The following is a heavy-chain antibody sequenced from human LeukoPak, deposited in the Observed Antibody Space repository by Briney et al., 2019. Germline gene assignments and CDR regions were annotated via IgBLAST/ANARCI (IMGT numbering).Heavy chain of an antibody. CDR2: ISWNSGSI. CDR1: GFTFDDYA. CDR3: AKDNRAVVTAIFDY. J-gene: IGHJ4*02. V-gene: IGHV3-9*03. D-gene: IGHD2-21*02. Sequence: PGGSLRLSCAASGFTFDDYAMHWVRQAPGKGLEWVSGISWNSGSIGYADSVKGRFTISRDNAKNSLYLQMNSLRAEDMALYYCAKDNRAVVTAIFDYWGQRTLVTVSS.